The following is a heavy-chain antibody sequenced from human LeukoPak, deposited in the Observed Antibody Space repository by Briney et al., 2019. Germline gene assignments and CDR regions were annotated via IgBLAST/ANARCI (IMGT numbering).Heavy chain of an antibody. J-gene: IGHJ6*03. CDR2: ISAYNGNT. Sequence: ASVKVSCKASGYTFTSYGISWVRQAPGQGLEWMGWISAYNGNTNYAQKLQGRVTMTTDTSTSTAYMGLRSLRSDDTAVYYCAREFIVGATTGYYYYMDVWGKGTTVTVSS. CDR3: AREFIVGATTGYYYYMDV. D-gene: IGHD1-26*01. CDR1: GYTFTSYG. V-gene: IGHV1-18*01.